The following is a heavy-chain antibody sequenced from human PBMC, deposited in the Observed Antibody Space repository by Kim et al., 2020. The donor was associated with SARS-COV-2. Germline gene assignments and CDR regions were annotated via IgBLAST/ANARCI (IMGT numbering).Heavy chain of an antibody. Sequence: STSYAQKFQGRVTMTSDTSTSTVYMELSSLRSEDTAVYYCARNVGSGFDYWGQGTLVTVSS. D-gene: IGHD3-10*01. CDR2: ST. J-gene: IGHJ4*02. V-gene: IGHV1-46*01. CDR3: ARNVGSGFDY.